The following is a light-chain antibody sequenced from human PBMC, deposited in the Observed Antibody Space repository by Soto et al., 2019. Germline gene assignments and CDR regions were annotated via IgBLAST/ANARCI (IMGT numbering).Light chain of an antibody. CDR3: QQYNNWGT. CDR1: QSVSSSY. J-gene: IGKJ1*01. V-gene: IGKV3-15*01. Sequence: EIVLTQSPGTLSLSPGERATLSCRASQSVSSSYLAWYQQKPGQAPRLLIYGASTRATGIPARFSGSGSGTEFTLTISSLQSEDFAVYYCQQYNNWGTFGQGTKVDNK. CDR2: GAS.